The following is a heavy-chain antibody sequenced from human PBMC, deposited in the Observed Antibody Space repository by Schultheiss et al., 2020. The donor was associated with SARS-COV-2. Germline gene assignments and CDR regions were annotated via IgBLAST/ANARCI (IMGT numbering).Heavy chain of an antibody. D-gene: IGHD5-24*01. CDR2: MNYDGSEI. V-gene: IGHV3-74*01. CDR3: ARDTSQGGWLQFLYNFDY. J-gene: IGHJ4*02. Sequence: GGSLRLSCEASGFTFSSSWMHWVRQTPGEGLMWVSRMNYDGSEINYADSVKGRFTISRDNSKNTLYLQMNSLRAEDTAVYYCARDTSQGGWLQFLYNFDYWGQGTLVTVSS. CDR1: GFTFSSSW.